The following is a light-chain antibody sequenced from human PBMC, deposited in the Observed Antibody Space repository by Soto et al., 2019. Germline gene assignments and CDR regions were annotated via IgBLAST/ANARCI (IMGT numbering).Light chain of an antibody. CDR1: QSISSY. CDR3: QQSYSTPGT. Sequence: DIQMTQSPSSLSASVGDRVTITCRASQSISSYLNWYQQKPGKAPKLLIYAASSLQSGVPSRFSGSGSGTDFTLTISSLQPEDFATYYCQQSYSTPGTCGQGTKV. CDR2: AAS. V-gene: IGKV1-39*01. J-gene: IGKJ1*01.